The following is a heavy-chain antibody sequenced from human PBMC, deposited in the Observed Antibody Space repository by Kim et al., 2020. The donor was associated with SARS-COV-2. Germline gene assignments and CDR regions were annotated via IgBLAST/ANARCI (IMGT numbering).Heavy chain of an antibody. CDR3: ARDLRYCSGGSCYSGGSHDY. CDR1: GFPFSRYA. CDR2: ISYDGSNK. V-gene: IGHV3-30-3*01. D-gene: IGHD2-15*01. Sequence: GGSLRLSCAASGFPFSRYAMHWVRQAPGKGLEWVAVISYDGSNKYYADSVKGRFTISRDNSKNTLYLQMNSLRAEDTAVYYCARDLRYCSGGSCYSGGSHDYWGQGTLVTVSS. J-gene: IGHJ4*02.